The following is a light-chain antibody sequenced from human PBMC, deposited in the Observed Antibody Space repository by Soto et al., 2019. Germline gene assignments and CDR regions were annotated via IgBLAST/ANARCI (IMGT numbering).Light chain of an antibody. J-gene: IGKJ1*01. Sequence: DIVMTQSPDSLAVSLGERATINCKSSQSVLYSSNNKNYLAWYQQKPGQPPKLLIYWASTRESGVPDRFSGSGSGTDFPLTISSLQAEDVAVYYCQQYSTQTTFGQGTKVEIK. CDR1: QSVLYSSNNKNY. CDR2: WAS. V-gene: IGKV4-1*01. CDR3: QQYSTQTT.